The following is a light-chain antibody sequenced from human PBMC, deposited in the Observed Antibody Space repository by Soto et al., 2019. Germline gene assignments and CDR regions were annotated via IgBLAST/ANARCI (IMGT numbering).Light chain of an antibody. Sequence: EIVMPQSPATLSVSPGERATLSCRASQSVSSNLAWYQRKPGQAPRLLIYGASTRATGIPARFSGSGSGTEFTLTISSLQSEDFAVYYCQQYNNWPPLTFGGGTKVEIK. CDR2: GAS. CDR3: QQYNNWPPLT. V-gene: IGKV3-15*01. CDR1: QSVSSN. J-gene: IGKJ4*01.